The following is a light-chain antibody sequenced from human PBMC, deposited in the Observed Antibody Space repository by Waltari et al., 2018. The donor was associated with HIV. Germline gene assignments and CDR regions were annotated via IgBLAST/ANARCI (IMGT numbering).Light chain of an antibody. J-gene: IGKJ1*01. V-gene: IGKV3-15*01. CDR2: AAS. Sequence: EIVMTQSPATLSVSPGEGATLSCRASQSVSSNLAWYQQRPGQAPRLLICAASTRATEIPARFSGSGSGTEFTLTISSLQSEDFALYYCQQFENWPWTFGQGTKVEIK. CDR1: QSVSSN. CDR3: QQFENWPWT.